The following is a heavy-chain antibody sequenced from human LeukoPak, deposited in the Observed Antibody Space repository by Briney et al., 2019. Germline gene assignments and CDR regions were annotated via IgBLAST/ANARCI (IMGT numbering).Heavy chain of an antibody. CDR2: INPSGGST. CDR1: GYTFTSYY. D-gene: IGHD2-21*02. CDR3: ARDLGDSTFDY. J-gene: IGHJ4*02. Sequence: ASVKVSCKASGYTFTSYYMHWVRQAPGQGLEWMGIINPSGGSTSYAQKLQGRVTMTTDTSTSTAYMELRSLRSDDTAVYYCARDLGDSTFDYWGQGTLVTVSS. V-gene: IGHV1-46*01.